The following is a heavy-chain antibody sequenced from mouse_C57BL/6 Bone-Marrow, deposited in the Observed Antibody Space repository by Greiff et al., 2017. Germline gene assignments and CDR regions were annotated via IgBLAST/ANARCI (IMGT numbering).Heavy chain of an antibody. V-gene: IGHV1-59*01. Sequence: QVQLQQPGAELVRPGTSVKLSCKASGYTFTSYWMHWVKQRPGQGLEWIGVIDPSDSYTNYNQKFKGKATLTGDTSSSTAYMQLSSLTSEDSAVYYCARELIYYDYVAGFAYWGQGTLVTVSA. CDR3: ARELIYYDYVAGFAY. J-gene: IGHJ3*01. CDR1: GYTFTSYW. CDR2: IDPSDSYT. D-gene: IGHD2-4*01.